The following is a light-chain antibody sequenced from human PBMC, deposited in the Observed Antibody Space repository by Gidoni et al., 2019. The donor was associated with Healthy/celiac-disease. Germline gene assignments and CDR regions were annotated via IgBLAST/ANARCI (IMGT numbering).Light chain of an antibody. Sequence: DIQMTQSPSSLSASVGDRVTITCRASQSIRSYLNWYQQKPGKAPKLLIYAASSLQSGVPSRFSGSGSETDFTLTISSLQPEDFATYYCQQSYSTPTFGQGTRLEIK. CDR1: QSIRSY. V-gene: IGKV1-39*01. CDR3: QQSYSTPT. J-gene: IGKJ5*01. CDR2: AAS.